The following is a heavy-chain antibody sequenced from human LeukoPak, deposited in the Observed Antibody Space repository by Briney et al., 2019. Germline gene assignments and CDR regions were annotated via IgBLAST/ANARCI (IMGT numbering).Heavy chain of an antibody. J-gene: IGHJ6*02. CDR2: IYYSGST. Sequence: SETLSLTCTVSGGSISSGDYYWSWIRQPPGKGLEWIGYIYYSGSTYYNPSLKSRVTISVDTSKNQFSLKLTSVTAADTAVYYCTRGDSSDYCGVDVWGQGTTVTVSS. D-gene: IGHD2-21*02. V-gene: IGHV4-30-4*02. CDR3: TRGDSSDYCGVDV. CDR1: GGSISSGDYY.